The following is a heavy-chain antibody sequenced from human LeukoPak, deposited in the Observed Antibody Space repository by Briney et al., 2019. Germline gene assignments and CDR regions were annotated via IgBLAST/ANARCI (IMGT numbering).Heavy chain of an antibody. CDR1: GFTFSSYA. CDR2: ISYDGSNK. Sequence: GRSLRLSCAASGFTFSSYAMHWVRQAPGKGLEWVAVISYDGSNKYYADSVKGRFTISRDNSKNTLYLQMNSLRAEDAAVYYCARGRDSGSYSFQDYWGQGTLVTVSS. CDR3: ARGRDSGSYSFQDY. D-gene: IGHD1-26*01. J-gene: IGHJ4*02. V-gene: IGHV3-30-3*01.